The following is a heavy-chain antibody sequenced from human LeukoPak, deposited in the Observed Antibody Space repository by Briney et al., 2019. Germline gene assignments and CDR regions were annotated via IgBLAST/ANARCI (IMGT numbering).Heavy chain of an antibody. D-gene: IGHD3-9*01. V-gene: IGHV4-39*07. Sequence: SETLSLTCSVSGGSISSSSYYWGWIRQPPGKGLEWIGSIYYSGSTYYNPSLKSRVTISVDTSKNQFSLKLSSVTAADTAVYYCARVNRMYYDILTGYPPQWAGYMDVWGKGTTVTVS. CDR3: ARVNRMYYDILTGYPPQWAGYMDV. J-gene: IGHJ6*03. CDR2: IYYSGST. CDR1: GGSISSSSYY.